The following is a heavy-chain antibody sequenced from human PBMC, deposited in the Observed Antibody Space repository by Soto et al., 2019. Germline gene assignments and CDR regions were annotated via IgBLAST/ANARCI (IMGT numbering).Heavy chain of an antibody. CDR2: IIPIFGTA. V-gene: IGHV1-69*13. D-gene: IGHD2-2*01. CDR3: ARDLGYCISTSCDSLRPYYYYGMDV. Sequence: GASVKVSCKFSGGTFDTYAISCVRQAPGQGLEWMGGIIPIFGTANYAQKFQGRVTITADESTSTAYMELSSLRSEDTAVYYCARDLGYCISTSCDSLRPYYYYGMDVWGQGTTVTVSS. J-gene: IGHJ6*02. CDR1: GGTFDTYA.